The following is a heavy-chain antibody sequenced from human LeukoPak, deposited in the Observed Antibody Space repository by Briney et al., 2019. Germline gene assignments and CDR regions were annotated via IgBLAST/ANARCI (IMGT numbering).Heavy chain of an antibody. CDR1: GGSVSNYY. CDR3: ARRAGGGSGSYYWTYYYYYMDV. CDR2: ISYSEST. V-gene: IGHV4-59*02. J-gene: IGHJ6*03. Sequence: SETLSLTCTVSGGSVSNYYWSWIRQLPGKGLEWIGFISYSESTNYNPSLKNRVTISLDTSTNQFSLRLSSVTAADTAVYYCARRAGGGSGSYYWTYYYYYMDVWGKGTTVTISS. D-gene: IGHD3-10*01.